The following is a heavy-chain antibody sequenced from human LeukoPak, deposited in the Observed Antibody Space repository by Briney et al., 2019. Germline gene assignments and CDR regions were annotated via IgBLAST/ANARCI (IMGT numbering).Heavy chain of an antibody. D-gene: IGHD2-15*01. J-gene: IGHJ4*02. CDR1: GYSFTSYW. CDR2: IYPGDSDT. Sequence: GESLKISCKGSGYSFTSYWIGWVRQMPGKGLEWMGIIYPGDSDTRYSPSFQGQVTISADKSISTAYLQWSSLKASDTAMYYCARRFGYCSGGSCYDQYYFDYWGQGTLVTVSS. V-gene: IGHV5-51*01. CDR3: ARRFGYCSGGSCYDQYYFDY.